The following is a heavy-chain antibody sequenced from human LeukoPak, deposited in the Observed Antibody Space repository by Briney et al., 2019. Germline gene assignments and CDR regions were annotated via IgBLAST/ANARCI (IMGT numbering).Heavy chain of an antibody. CDR3: ARDGAHYKYWTVTIHAPDAFDI. D-gene: IGHD4-17*01. CDR2: INPNSGGT. CDR1: GYTFTSYD. J-gene: IGHJ3*02. V-gene: IGHV1-2*02. Sequence: GASVKVSCKASGYTFTSYDINWVRQAPGQGLEWMGWINPNSGGTNYAQKFQGRVTMTRDTSISTAYMELSRLRSDDTAVYYCARDGAHYKYWTVTIHAPDAFDIWGQGTMVTVSS.